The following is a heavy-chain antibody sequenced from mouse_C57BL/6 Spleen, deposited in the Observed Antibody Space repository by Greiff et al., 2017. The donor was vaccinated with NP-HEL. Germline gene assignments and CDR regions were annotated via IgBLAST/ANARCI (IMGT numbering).Heavy chain of an antibody. V-gene: IGHV1-66*01. CDR2: IYPGSGNT. CDR3: ARERTTVDDY. J-gene: IGHJ4*01. Sequence: VQLQQSGPELVKPGASVKISCKASGYSFTSYYIHWVKQRPGQGLEWIGWIYPGSGNTKYNEKFKGKATLTADTSSSTAYMQLSSLTSEDSAVYYCARERTTVDDYWGQGTSVTVSS. D-gene: IGHD1-1*01. CDR1: GYSFTSYY.